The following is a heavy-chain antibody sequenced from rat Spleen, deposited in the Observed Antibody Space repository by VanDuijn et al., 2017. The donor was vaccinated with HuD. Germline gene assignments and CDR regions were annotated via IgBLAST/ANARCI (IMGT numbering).Heavy chain of an antibody. CDR1: GFTFSNYG. CDR3: AKETGYNSYFDY. CDR2: ITTGGGNT. V-gene: IGHV5S13*01. J-gene: IGHJ2*01. D-gene: IGHD1-4*01. Sequence: EVQLVESGGGLVQPGRSLKLSCAASGFTFSNYGMAWVRQAPTKGLEWVASITTGGGNTYYRESVKGRFTISRDNAKNTLYLQMDSLRSEDTATYYCAKETGYNSYFDYWGQGVMVTVSS.